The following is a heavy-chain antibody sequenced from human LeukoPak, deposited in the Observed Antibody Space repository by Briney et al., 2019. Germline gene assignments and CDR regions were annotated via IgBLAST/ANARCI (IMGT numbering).Heavy chain of an antibody. J-gene: IGHJ4*02. D-gene: IGHD2-15*01. V-gene: IGHV3-11*01. CDR2: ISSSGSTI. CDR1: GFTFSDYY. Sequence: GGSLRLSCAASGFTFSDYYMSWIRQAPGKGLEWVSYISSSGSTIYYADSVKGRFTISRDNAKNSLYLQMNSLRAEDTAVYYCASASKAGSGYFDYWGQGTLVTVSS. CDR3: ASASKAGSGYFDY.